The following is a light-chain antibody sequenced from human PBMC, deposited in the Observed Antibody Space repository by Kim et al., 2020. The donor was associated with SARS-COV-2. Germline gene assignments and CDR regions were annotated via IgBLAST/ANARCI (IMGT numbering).Light chain of an antibody. V-gene: IGKV3-20*01. Sequence: EIVLTQSPGTLSLSPGERATLSCRASQSVTSSYLAWYQQKPGQAPRLLIYAASSRATGIPDRFSGSGSGTDFTLTISRLEPEDFAVYYCQQYSNSPRTLGQGTKVDIK. J-gene: IGKJ1*01. CDR3: QQYSNSPRT. CDR2: AAS. CDR1: QSVTSSY.